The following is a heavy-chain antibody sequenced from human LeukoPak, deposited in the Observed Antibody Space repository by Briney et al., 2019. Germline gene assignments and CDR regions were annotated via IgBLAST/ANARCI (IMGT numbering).Heavy chain of an antibody. CDR3: AKAHGSGSYFFDY. V-gene: IGHV3-74*01. J-gene: IGHJ4*02. CDR2: INSDGSST. D-gene: IGHD3-10*01. CDR1: GFTFSSYW. Sequence: TGGSLRLSCAASGFTFSSYWMHWVRQAPGKGLVWVSRINSDGSSTSYADSVKGRFTISRDNAKNTLYLQMNSLRAEDTAVYYCAKAHGSGSYFFDYWGQGTLVTVSS.